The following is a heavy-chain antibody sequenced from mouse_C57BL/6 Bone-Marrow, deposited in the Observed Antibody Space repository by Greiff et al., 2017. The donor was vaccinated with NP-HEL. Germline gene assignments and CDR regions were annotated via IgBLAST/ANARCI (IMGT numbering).Heavy chain of an antibody. Sequence: EVQRVESGPGLVKPSQSLSLTCSVTGYSITSGYYWNWIRQFPGNKLEWMGYISYDGSNNYNPSLKNRISITRDTSKNQFFLKLNSVTTEDTATYYCAHYGSSPYAMDYWGQGTSVTVSS. CDR2: ISYDGSN. CDR3: AHYGSSPYAMDY. V-gene: IGHV3-6*01. CDR1: GYSITSGYY. D-gene: IGHD1-1*01. J-gene: IGHJ4*01.